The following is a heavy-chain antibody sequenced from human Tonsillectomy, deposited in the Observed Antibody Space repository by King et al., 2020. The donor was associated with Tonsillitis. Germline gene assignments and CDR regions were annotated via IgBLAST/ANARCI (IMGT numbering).Heavy chain of an antibody. J-gene: IGHJ4*02. V-gene: IGHV3-33*01. CDR3: ARDGRIAAFDY. CDR1: GFTFSSYG. CDR2: IWYDGSNK. D-gene: IGHD6-13*01. Sequence: VQLVESGGGVVQSGRSLRLSCAASGFTFSSYGLHWVRQAPGKGLEWVAVIWYDGSNKYYADSVKGRFTISRDNSKNTRYLQMNSLRAEDTAVYYCARDGRIAAFDYWGQGTLVTVSS.